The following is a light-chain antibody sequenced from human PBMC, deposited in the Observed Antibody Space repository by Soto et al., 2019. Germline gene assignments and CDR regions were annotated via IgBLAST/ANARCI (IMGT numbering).Light chain of an antibody. J-gene: IGKJ1*01. CDR3: QEYRNDYGT. V-gene: IGKV1-5*03. Sequence: DIQMTQSPATLAASVGDRVSITCRASQSIDTWLAWYQQKAGKAPNLLIYKASRLESGVPSRFSGSRSGTEFTLTISSLQPEDFGSYYCQEYRNDYGTFGQGTKVEMK. CDR2: KAS. CDR1: QSIDTW.